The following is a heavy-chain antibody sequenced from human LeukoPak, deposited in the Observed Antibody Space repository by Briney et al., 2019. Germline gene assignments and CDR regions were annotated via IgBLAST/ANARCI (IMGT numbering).Heavy chain of an antibody. J-gene: IGHJ4*02. CDR3: LRDLNWSLDQ. Sequence: GSLRLSCAASGFTFSNYMMHWVRQTPGKGLVWVSRIKSDGITITYADSVKGRFTISRDNAKNTLYLQMNSLRAEDTAVYYCLRDLNWSLDQWGQGTLVTVSS. V-gene: IGHV3-74*01. CDR1: GFTFSNYM. CDR2: IKSDGITI. D-gene: IGHD1-20*01.